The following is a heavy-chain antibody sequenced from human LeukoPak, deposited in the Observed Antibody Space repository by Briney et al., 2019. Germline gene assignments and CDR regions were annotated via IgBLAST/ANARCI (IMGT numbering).Heavy chain of an antibody. Sequence: PGGSLRLSCAASGFTVSSHYMSWVRQAPGKGLEWVAFIRYDGSNRNYAGSVKGRFTISRDNSKNTLDLQMNSLRSEDTAVYYCARDDYCSGGSCPGYYYYGMDVWGQGTTVTVSS. V-gene: IGHV3-30*02. CDR2: IRYDGSNR. CDR1: GFTVSSHY. CDR3: ARDDYCSGGSCPGYYYYGMDV. J-gene: IGHJ6*02. D-gene: IGHD2-15*01.